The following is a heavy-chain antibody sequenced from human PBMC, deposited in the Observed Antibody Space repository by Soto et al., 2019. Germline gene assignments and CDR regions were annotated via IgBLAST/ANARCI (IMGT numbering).Heavy chain of an antibody. V-gene: IGHV3-33*01. D-gene: IGHD3-3*01. J-gene: IGHJ5*02. CDR3: AREASDFWSGYYDWFDP. CDR1: GFTFSSYG. CDR2: IWYDGSNK. Sequence: VGSLRLSCAASGFTFSSYGMHWVRQAPGKGLEWVAVIWYDGSNKYYADSVKGRFTISRDNSKNTLYLQMNSLRAEDTAVYYCAREASDFWSGYYDWFDPWGQGTLVTVSS.